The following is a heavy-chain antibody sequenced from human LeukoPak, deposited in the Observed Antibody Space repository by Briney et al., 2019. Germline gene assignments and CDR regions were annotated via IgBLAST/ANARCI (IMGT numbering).Heavy chain of an antibody. CDR2: IYSGGST. D-gene: IGHD6-19*01. CDR1: GFTVSSNY. Sequence: GGSLRLSCAASGFTVSSNYMSWVRQAPGKGLEWVSVIYSGGSTYYADSAKGRFTISRDNSKNTLYLQMNSLRAEDTAVYYCARDPRRQWLYTFQHWGQSTLVTVSS. V-gene: IGHV3-53*01. CDR3: ARDPRRQWLYTFQH. J-gene: IGHJ1*01.